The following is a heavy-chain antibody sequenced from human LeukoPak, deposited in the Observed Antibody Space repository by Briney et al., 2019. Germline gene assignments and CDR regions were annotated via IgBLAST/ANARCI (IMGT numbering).Heavy chain of an antibody. Sequence: ASVKVSCKASGYTFTSYYMHWVRQAPGQGLEWMGIINPSGGSTSYAQKFQGRVTMTRDTSTSTVYMELSSLRSEDTAVYYCAGDHGTEDAFDIWGQGTMVTVSS. CDR3: AGDHGTEDAFDI. V-gene: IGHV1-46*01. CDR2: INPSGGST. J-gene: IGHJ3*02. CDR1: GYTFTSYY.